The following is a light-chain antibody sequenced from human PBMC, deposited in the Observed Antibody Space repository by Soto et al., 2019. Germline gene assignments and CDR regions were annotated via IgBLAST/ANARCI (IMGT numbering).Light chain of an antibody. CDR3: QQYSTYLWT. V-gene: IGKV1-5*03. CDR2: QAS. Sequence: DIQMTQSPSTLSASVGYRVTMTCRASQSIRTWLAWYQQKPGKAPRLLMYQASSLKSGVLSRFSGSRPETDFTHNITSLPPDATATYFFQQYSTYLWTFGQGTKV. J-gene: IGKJ1*01. CDR1: QSIRTW.